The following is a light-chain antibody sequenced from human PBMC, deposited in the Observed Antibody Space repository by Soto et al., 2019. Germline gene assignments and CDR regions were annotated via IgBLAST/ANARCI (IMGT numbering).Light chain of an antibody. CDR3: QQYNHFWT. CDR1: QSVSSN. Sequence: EIVMTQSPATLSVSPGERATLSCRASQSVSSNLAWYQQKPGQAPTLLIYGASTRAAGIPARFSGSGSGTEFTLTISSLQSEDFVVYYCQQYNHFWTFGQGTKVEIK. J-gene: IGKJ1*01. CDR2: GAS. V-gene: IGKV3-15*01.